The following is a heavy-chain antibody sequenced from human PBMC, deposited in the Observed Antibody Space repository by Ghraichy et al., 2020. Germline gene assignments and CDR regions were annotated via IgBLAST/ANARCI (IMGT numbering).Heavy chain of an antibody. CDR2: ISGSGGST. CDR3: AKANVLRILEGPKNRYYFDY. V-gene: IGHV3-23*01. Sequence: GGSLRLSCAASGFTFSSYAMSWVRQAPGKGLEWVSAISGSGGSTYYADSVKGRFTISRDNSKNTLYLQMNSLRAEDTAVYYCAKANVLRILEGPKNRYYFDYWGQGTLVTVSS. D-gene: IGHD3-3*01. CDR1: GFTFSSYA. J-gene: IGHJ4*02.